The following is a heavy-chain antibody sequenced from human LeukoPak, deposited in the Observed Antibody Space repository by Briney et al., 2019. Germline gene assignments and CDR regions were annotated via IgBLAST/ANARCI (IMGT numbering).Heavy chain of an antibody. Sequence: PGGSLRLSCAASGFTFSTYGMHWVRQAPGKGLEWVAFIRYDAKQIYYVDSVKGRFTISRDISKNTLYLQMNSLRAEDTAVYYCAKDFGQVATIPSFDFWGQGTLVTVSS. CDR3: AKDFGQVATIPSFDF. CDR1: GFTFSTYG. V-gene: IGHV3-30*02. CDR2: IRYDAKQI. J-gene: IGHJ4*02. D-gene: IGHD5-24*01.